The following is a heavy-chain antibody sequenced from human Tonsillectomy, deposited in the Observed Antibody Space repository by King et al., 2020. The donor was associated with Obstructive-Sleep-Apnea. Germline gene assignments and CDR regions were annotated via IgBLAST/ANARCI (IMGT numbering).Heavy chain of an antibody. CDR3: ARWFTSAAGLDY. V-gene: IGHV3-30*04. CDR1: AFTFSNFS. CDR2: ISSDGSNG. J-gene: IGHJ4*02. Sequence: VQLVESGGGVVQPGNPLRLSCAASAFTFSNFSMHWVRQPPGKGLEWVAVISSDGSNGYYADSVKARFSISRDNSKNPLYLQMKSLRDDDTAVYYCARWFTSAAGLDYWGQGTLVTVSS. D-gene: IGHD6-25*01.